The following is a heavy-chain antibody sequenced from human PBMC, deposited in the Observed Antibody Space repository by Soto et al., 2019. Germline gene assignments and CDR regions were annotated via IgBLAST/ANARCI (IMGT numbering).Heavy chain of an antibody. D-gene: IGHD5-18*01. V-gene: IGHV3-30*18. CDR3: AKDIVRYTYGACDY. Sequence: QVQLVESGGGVVQPGRSLRLSCAASGFTFSSYGMYWVRQPPGKGLEWVAAISYDGSNTYHADSVKGRFTISRDNARNTLFLQMNSLRAEDTAVYYCAKDIVRYTYGACDYWGQGALVTVSS. CDR2: ISYDGSNT. J-gene: IGHJ4*02. CDR1: GFTFSSYG.